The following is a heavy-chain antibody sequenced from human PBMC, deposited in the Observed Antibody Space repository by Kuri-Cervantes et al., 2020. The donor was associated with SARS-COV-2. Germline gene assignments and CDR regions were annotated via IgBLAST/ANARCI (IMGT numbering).Heavy chain of an antibody. D-gene: IGHD2-21*02. CDR1: GFTFSTYA. V-gene: IGHV3-23*01. J-gene: IGHJ4*02. Sequence: GGSLRLSCAASGFTFSTYAMSWVRQAPGKGLEWVSTIGSSGGSTYYADSVKGRFTISRDNSKNTLYLQMNSLRAEDTAVYYCAREYSGGDCFIDYWGQGTLVTVSS. CDR2: IGSSGGST. CDR3: AREYSGGDCFIDY.